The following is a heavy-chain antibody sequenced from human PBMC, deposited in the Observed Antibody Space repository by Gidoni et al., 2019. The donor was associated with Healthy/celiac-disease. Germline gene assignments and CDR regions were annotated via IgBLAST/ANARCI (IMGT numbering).Heavy chain of an antibody. D-gene: IGHD6-19*01. V-gene: IGHV3-30-3*01. CDR3: ARDAGEDSSGWYGWFDP. Sequence: QVQLVESGGGVVQPGRSLRLSCAASGFTFSSYAMHWVRQAPGKGLEWVAVISYDGSNKYYADSVKGRFTISRDNSKNTLYLQMNSLRAEDTAVYYCARDAGEDSSGWYGWFDPWGQGTLVTVSS. CDR1: GFTFSSYA. CDR2: ISYDGSNK. J-gene: IGHJ5*02.